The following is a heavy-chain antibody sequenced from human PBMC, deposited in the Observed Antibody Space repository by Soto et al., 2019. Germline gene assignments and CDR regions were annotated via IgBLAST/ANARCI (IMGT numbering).Heavy chain of an antibody. CDR2: IKQDGSEK. D-gene: IGHD6-19*01. J-gene: IGHJ6*02. V-gene: IGHV3-7*03. Sequence: PGGSLRLSCAASGFTFSSYWMSWVRQAPGKGLEWVANIKQDGSEKYYVDSVKGRFTISRDNAKNSLYLQMNSLRAEDTAVYYCARVARYSSGWYWSDYYYYYGMDVWGQGTTVTVSS. CDR1: GFTFSSYW. CDR3: ARVARYSSGWYWSDYYYYYGMDV.